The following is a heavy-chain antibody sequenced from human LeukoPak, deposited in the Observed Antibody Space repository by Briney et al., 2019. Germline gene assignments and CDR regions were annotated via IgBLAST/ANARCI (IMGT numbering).Heavy chain of an antibody. Sequence: GRSLRLSCAASGFTFSSYGTHWVRQAPGKGLEWVAVISYDGSNKYYADSVKGRFTISRDNSKNTLYRQMNSLRTEDTALYYCAKDNLRKLTSEYYFDSWGQRTLVTVSS. D-gene: IGHD1-14*01. J-gene: IGHJ4*02. CDR1: GFTFSSYG. CDR3: AKDNLRKLTSEYYFDS. V-gene: IGHV3-30*18. CDR2: ISYDGSNK.